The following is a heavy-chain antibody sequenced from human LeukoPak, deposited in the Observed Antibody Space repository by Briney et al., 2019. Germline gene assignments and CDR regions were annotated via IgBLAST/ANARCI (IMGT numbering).Heavy chain of an antibody. J-gene: IGHJ4*02. Sequence: KSWGSLRLSCAASGFTFSSYSMNWVRQAPGKGLEWVSSISSSSSYIYYADSVKGRFTISRDNAKNSLYLQMNSLRAEDTAVYYCARDLRALRLSIAVPDYWGQGTLVTVSS. CDR2: ISSSSSYI. V-gene: IGHV3-21*01. D-gene: IGHD6-19*01. CDR1: GFTFSSYS. CDR3: ARDLRALRLSIAVPDY.